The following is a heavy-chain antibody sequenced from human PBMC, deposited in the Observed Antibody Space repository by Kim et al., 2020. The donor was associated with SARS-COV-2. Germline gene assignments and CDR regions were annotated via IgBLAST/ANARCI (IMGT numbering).Heavy chain of an antibody. D-gene: IGHD6-19*01. CDR3: ARTGGYSSGWYERYFDY. J-gene: IGHJ4*02. V-gene: IGHV4-4*02. Sequence: LKSRVTISVDKSKNQFSLKLSSVTAADTAVYYCARTGGYSSGWYERYFDYWGQGTLVTVSS.